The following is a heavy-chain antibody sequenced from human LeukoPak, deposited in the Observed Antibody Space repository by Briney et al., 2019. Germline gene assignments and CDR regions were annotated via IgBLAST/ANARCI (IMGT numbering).Heavy chain of an antibody. V-gene: IGHV4-39*07. CDR2: IYYSGST. CDR3: ARKKQWLSL. CDR1: GFTFSSYE. J-gene: IGHJ3*01. D-gene: IGHD6-19*01. Sequence: NPGGSLRLSCAASGFTFSSYEMNWIRQPPGKGLEWIGSIYYSGSTYYNPSLKSRVTISVDTSKNQFSLKLSSVTAADTAVYYCARKKQWLSLWGQGTMVTVSS.